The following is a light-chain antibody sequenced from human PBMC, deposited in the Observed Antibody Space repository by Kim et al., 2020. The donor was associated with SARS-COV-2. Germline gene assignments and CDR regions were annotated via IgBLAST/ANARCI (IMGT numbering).Light chain of an antibody. CDR3: SSYAGSNNLV. CDR1: SSDIGRYNY. J-gene: IGLJ2*01. V-gene: IGLV2-8*01. Sequence: QSALTQTPSASGSPGQSLTISCTGTSSDIGRYNYVSWYQQHPGKAPKFIIYEVNKRPSGVPDRFSGSKSGNTASLTISGLQAEDEADYYCSSYAGSNNLVFGGGTQLTVL. CDR2: EVN.